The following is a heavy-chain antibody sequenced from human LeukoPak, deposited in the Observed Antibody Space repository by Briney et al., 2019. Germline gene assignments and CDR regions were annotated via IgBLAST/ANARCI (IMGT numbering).Heavy chain of an antibody. CDR2: ISESGGRT. CDR3: AKRGVVIRVILVGFHKEAQYFDS. D-gene: IGHD3-22*01. Sequence: GGSLRLPCAVSGITLSNYGMSWVRQAPGKGLEGVAGISESGGRTNYADSVKGRFTISRDNPKNTLYLQMNSLRAEDTAVYFCAKRGVVIRVILVGFHKEAQYFDSWGQGALVTVSS. J-gene: IGHJ4*02. V-gene: IGHV3-23*01. CDR1: GITLSNYG.